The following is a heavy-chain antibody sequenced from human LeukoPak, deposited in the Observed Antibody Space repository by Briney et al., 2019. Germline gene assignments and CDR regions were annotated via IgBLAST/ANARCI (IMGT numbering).Heavy chain of an antibody. CDR1: GGTFSSFT. J-gene: IGHJ4*02. D-gene: IGHD7-27*01. CDR2: IFPIVGAA. V-gene: IGHV1-69*16. Sequence: ASVKVSCKASGGTFSSFTFTWVRQAPGQGLEWMGGIFPIVGAATYAQKFEGRLTISKDEFATTAYMELSGLRSQDTAVYYCATFVGTGNDNWGQGTLITVSS. CDR3: ATFVGTGNDN.